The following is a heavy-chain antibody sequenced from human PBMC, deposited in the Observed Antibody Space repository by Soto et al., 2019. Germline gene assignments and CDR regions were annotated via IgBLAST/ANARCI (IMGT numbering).Heavy chain of an antibody. D-gene: IGHD6-6*01. CDR2: IYYSGST. J-gene: IGHJ4*02. V-gene: IGHV4-39*01. CDR1: GASIRSNSFY. Sequence: PSETLSLTCSVSGASIRSNSFYWGWIRQPPEKGLEWIGSIYYSGSTYYSPSLKSRIIMSIDTSKNQFSLKLTSVTAADTAVYYCSSVVSSIAVRPIDYWGQRSLVTVSS. CDR3: SSVVSSIAVRPIDY.